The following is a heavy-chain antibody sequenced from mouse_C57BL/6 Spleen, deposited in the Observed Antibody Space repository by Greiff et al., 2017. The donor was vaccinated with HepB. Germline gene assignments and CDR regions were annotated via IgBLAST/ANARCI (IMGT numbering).Heavy chain of an antibody. J-gene: IGHJ2*01. CDR2: INPNNGGT. Sequence: EVQLQQSGPELVKPGASVKISCKASGYTFTDYYMNWVKQSHGKSLEWIGDINPNNGGTSYNQKFKGKATLTVDKSSSTAYMELRSLTSEDSAVYYCASHSNYVDYFDYWGQGTTLTVSS. V-gene: IGHV1-26*01. D-gene: IGHD2-5*01. CDR1: GYTFTDYY. CDR3: ASHSNYVDYFDY.